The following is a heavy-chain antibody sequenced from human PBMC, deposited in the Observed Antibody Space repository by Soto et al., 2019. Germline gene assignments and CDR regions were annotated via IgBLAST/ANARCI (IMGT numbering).Heavy chain of an antibody. CDR3: ARDLSYGSGSYYKPHYGMDV. Sequence: ASVKVSCKASGYTFTSYAMHWVRQAPGQRLEWMGWINAGNGNTKYSQKFQGRVTITRDTSASTAYMELSSLRSEDTAVYYCARDLSYGSGSYYKPHYGMDVWGQGTTVTV. CDR1: GYTFTSYA. D-gene: IGHD3-10*01. J-gene: IGHJ6*02. V-gene: IGHV1-3*01. CDR2: INAGNGNT.